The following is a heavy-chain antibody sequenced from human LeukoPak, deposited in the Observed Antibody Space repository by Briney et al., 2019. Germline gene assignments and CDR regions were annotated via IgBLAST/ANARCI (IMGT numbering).Heavy chain of an antibody. V-gene: IGHV1-2*02. CDR2: INPNSGGT. Sequence: ASVKVSCKTSGYTFAGYFVHWVRPAPGQGLEWMGWINPNSGGTNYTQNFQGRVTITRDTSITTAYMELSRLTSDDTALHYCARDQGYGSGGYSFDYWGQGTRVTVSS. J-gene: IGHJ4*02. CDR1: GYTFAGYF. D-gene: IGHD3-10*01. CDR3: ARDQGYGSGGYSFDY.